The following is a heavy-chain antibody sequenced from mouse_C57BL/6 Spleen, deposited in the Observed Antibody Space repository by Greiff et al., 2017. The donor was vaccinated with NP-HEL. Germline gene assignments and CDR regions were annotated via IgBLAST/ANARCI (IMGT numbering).Heavy chain of an antibody. CDR1: GYTFTDYN. J-gene: IGHJ3*01. CDR2: INPNNGGT. Sequence: EVQGVESGPELVKPGASVTIPCKASGYTFTDYNMDWVKQSHGKSLEWIGDINPNNGGTIYNQKFKGKATLTVDKSSSTAYMELRSLTSEDTAVYYCARGGQLRLLPFADWGQGTLVTVSA. D-gene: IGHD3-2*02. V-gene: IGHV1-18*01. CDR3: ARGGQLRLLPFAD.